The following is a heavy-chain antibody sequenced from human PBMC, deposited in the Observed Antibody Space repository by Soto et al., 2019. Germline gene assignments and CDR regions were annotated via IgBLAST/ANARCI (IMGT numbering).Heavy chain of an antibody. CDR1: GYTFTSYG. J-gene: IGHJ4*02. Sequence: ASVKVSCKASGYTFTSYGISWVRQAPGQGLEWMGWISAYNGNTNYAQKLQGRVTMTTDTSTSTAYMELRSLRSDDTAVYYCAREGYYDSSGVYYFDYWGQGTLVTVPS. D-gene: IGHD3-22*01. CDR3: AREGYYDSSGVYYFDY. CDR2: ISAYNGNT. V-gene: IGHV1-18*04.